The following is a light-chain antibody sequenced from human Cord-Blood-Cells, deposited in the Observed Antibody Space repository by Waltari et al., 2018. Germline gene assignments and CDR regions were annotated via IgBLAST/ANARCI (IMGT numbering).Light chain of an antibody. CDR3: QVWDSSNVV. CDR2: RDS. V-gene: IGLV3-9*01. Sequence: SYELTQPLSVSVALGQTARITCGGNKNGSKNDHWYQQKPGQAPVLVIYRDSNRPSGIPERFSGSNSGNTATLTISRAQAGDEADYYCQVWDSSNVVFGGGTKLTVL. CDR1: KNGSKN. J-gene: IGLJ2*01.